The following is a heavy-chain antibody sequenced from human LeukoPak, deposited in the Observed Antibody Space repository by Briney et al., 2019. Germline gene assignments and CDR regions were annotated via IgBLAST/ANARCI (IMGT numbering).Heavy chain of an antibody. D-gene: IGHD1-26*01. CDR2: ISDSIGST. J-gene: IGHJ4*02. V-gene: IGHV3-23*01. Sequence: GRSLRLSCAASGFTFSSYAMSWVRQAPGKGLEWVSGISDSIGSTYYADSVKGRFTISRDNSKNTLYLQMNSLRAEDTAVYYCATIHSGSYWGQGTLVTVSS. CDR3: ATIHSGSY. CDR1: GFTFSSYA.